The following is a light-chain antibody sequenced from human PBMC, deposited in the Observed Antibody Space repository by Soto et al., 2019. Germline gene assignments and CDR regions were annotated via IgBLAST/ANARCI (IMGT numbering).Light chain of an antibody. V-gene: IGKV3-20*01. CDR3: EQYGSSPRT. CDR2: GVS. Sequence: EIVLTQSPATLSLSPGERATLSCRASQNISIYLAWYQQKPGQAPRLLIYGVSSRATGIPDRFSGSGSGTDFTLTISRLEPEDFAVYYCEQYGSSPRTFGQGTKVDIK. J-gene: IGKJ1*01. CDR1: QNISIY.